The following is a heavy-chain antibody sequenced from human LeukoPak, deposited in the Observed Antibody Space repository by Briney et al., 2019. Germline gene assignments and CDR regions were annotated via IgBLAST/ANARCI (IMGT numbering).Heavy chain of an antibody. D-gene: IGHD3-22*01. CDR1: GFTFSAYS. Sequence: GGSLRLSCAASGFTFSAYSMNWVRQAPGKGLEWVSSISGSGIYIYYAGSVKGRSTISRHNAKNSLYLQMNSLRAEDTAVYYCARDLYRIVVVPHYFDYWGQGTLVTVSS. V-gene: IGHV3-21*01. CDR3: ARDLYRIVVVPHYFDY. J-gene: IGHJ4*02. CDR2: ISGSGIYI.